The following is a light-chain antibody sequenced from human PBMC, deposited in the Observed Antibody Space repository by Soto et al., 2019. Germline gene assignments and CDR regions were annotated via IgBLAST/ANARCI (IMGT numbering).Light chain of an antibody. Sequence: EMVMTQSPATLSVSPGEIASLSCRTSQSVGSNLAWYQHKRGQAPRLLIYGASTRAAGVPARFSGSGSGTEFTLTVYSLQSEDLAVYICQQYNDWPWTFGLGTKVEIK. J-gene: IGKJ1*01. CDR2: GAS. CDR3: QQYNDWPWT. V-gene: IGKV3-15*01. CDR1: QSVGSN.